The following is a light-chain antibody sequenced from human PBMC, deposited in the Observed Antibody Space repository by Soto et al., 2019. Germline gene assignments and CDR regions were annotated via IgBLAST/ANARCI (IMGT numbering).Light chain of an antibody. CDR2: YAS. CDR3: QQYYSTPQT. CDR1: QGISSY. J-gene: IGKJ1*01. V-gene: IGKV1D-43*01. Sequence: AIRMTQSPFSLSASVGDRVTITCWASQGISSYLAWYQQKPAKAPKLFIYYASSLQSGAPSRFSGSGSGTDSNLTITSLQPEDFATYYCQQYYSTPQTFGQGTKVEIK.